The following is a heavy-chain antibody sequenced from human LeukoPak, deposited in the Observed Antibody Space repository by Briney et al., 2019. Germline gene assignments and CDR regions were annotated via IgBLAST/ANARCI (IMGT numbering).Heavy chain of an antibody. Sequence: GGSLRLSCTASGFIFNDFWMSWVRQAPGEGLEWVANIRQDGGAKNYVDSVKGRFTISRDNAKKSLYLQMNSLRAEDTAVYYCAKDPNYYGSGRARYYFDYWGQGTLVTVSS. D-gene: IGHD3-10*01. V-gene: IGHV3-7*01. CDR1: GFIFNDFW. CDR3: AKDPNYYGSGRARYYFDY. J-gene: IGHJ4*02. CDR2: IRQDGGAK.